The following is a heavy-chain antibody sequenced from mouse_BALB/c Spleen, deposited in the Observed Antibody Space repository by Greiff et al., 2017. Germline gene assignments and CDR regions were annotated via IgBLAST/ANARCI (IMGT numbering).Heavy chain of an antibody. Sequence: EVQLQESGPGLVKPSQSLSLTCTVTGYSITSDYAWNWIRQFPGNKLEWMGYISYSGSTSYNPSLKSRISITRDTSKNQFFLQLNSVTTEDTATYYCARAYYRSQFAYWGQGTLVTVSA. J-gene: IGHJ3*01. V-gene: IGHV3-2*02. D-gene: IGHD2-14*01. CDR1: GYSITSDYA. CDR3: ARAYYRSQFAY. CDR2: ISYSGST.